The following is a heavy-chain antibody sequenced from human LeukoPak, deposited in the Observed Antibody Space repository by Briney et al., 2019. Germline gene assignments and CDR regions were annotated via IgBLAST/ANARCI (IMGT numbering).Heavy chain of an antibody. V-gene: IGHV3-7*03. Sequence: GGSLRLSCAASGFTFSSYWMSWVRQAPGKGLEWVVNIKQDGSEKYYVDSGKGRFTIPRDNAKNSLYLQMNSLRAEDTALYYCASGGIYYGAAFDFWGQGSLVTVSA. D-gene: IGHD1-26*01. CDR3: ASGGIYYGAAFDF. J-gene: IGHJ4*02. CDR1: GFTFSSYW. CDR2: IKQDGSEK.